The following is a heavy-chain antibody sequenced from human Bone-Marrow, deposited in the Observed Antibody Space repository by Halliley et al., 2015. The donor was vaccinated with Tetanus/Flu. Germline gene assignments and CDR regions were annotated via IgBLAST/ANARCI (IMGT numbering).Heavy chain of an antibody. V-gene: IGHV4-59*09. J-gene: IGHJ4*02. Sequence: WIGYIDYSGSTNSHPPLKTRLTISIDTSKNQFSLKLTSVTAADTAVYYCARGFGSIWYYFDYWGQGTLVTVSS. CDR3: ARGFGSIWYYFDY. D-gene: IGHD6-13*01. CDR2: IDYSGST.